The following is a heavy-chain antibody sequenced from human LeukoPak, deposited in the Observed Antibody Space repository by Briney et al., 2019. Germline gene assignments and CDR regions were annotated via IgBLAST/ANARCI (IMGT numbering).Heavy chain of an antibody. V-gene: IGHV1-24*01. J-gene: IGHJ4*02. CDR3: TTVDCSGGSCSVGYFDY. CDR1: GYTLTDLS. Sequence: ASVKVSCKVSGYTLTDLSIHWVRQAPGKGLEWXXXXXPEDGEIIYARKFQGRVTMTEDTSTDTAYMELSSLRSEDTAVYYCTTVDCSGGSCSVGYFDYWGQGTLVTVSS. D-gene: IGHD2-15*01. CDR2: XXPEDGEI.